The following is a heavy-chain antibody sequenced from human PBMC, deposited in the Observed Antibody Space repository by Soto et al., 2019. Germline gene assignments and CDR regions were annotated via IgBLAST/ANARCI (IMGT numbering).Heavy chain of an antibody. Sequence: SETLSLTCAVYGGSFSGYDWSWIRQPPGKGLEWIGEINHSGSTNYNPSLKSRVTISVDTSKNQFSLKLSSVTAADTAVYYCARVRASIFGVVLRAMGPRYMDVWGKGTTVTVSS. D-gene: IGHD3-3*01. V-gene: IGHV4-34*01. CDR2: INHSGST. CDR3: ARVRASIFGVVLRAMGPRYMDV. J-gene: IGHJ6*03. CDR1: GGSFSGYD.